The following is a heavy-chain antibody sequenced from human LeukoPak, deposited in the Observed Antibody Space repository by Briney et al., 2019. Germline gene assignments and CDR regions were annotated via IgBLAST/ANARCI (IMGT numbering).Heavy chain of an antibody. J-gene: IGHJ6*02. CDR1: GLTLSYFW. D-gene: IGHD3-9*01. V-gene: IGHV3-7*03. CDR3: ARDGTLRYFDWLSPPYGMDV. CDR2: INEDGSAT. Sequence: PGGSLRLSCAASGLTLSYFWISWVRQAPGKGLEWVANINEDGSATSYVDFVKGRFTSTRDNAKNSLYLQMNSLRAEDTAVYYCARDGTLRYFDWLSPPYGMDVWGQGTTVTVS.